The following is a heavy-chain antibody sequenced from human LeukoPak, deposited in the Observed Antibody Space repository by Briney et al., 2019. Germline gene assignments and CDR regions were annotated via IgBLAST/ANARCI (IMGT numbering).Heavy chain of an antibody. J-gene: IGHJ4*02. CDR2: ISGSGSGI. CDR3: AKRYSSSWYYFDY. V-gene: IGHV3-23*01. Sequence: PGGSLRLSCAASGFTFSSYAMSWVRQAPGKGLEWVSTISGSGSGIYYADSVKGRFTISRDNSKNTLYLQMNSLRAEDTAVYYCAKRYSSSWYYFDYWAQGTLVNVSS. D-gene: IGHD6-13*01. CDR1: GFTFSSYA.